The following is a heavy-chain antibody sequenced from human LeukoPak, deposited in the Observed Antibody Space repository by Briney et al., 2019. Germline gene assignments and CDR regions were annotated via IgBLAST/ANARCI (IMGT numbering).Heavy chain of an antibody. D-gene: IGHD1-26*01. CDR2: IIPIFGTA. J-gene: IGHJ4*02. Sequence: ASVKVSCKASGGTFSSYAIIWVRQAPGQGLEWMEGIIPIFGTANYAQKFQGRVTITTDESTRTAYMELSSLRSEDTAVYYCARSRYSGSYFYYFDYWGQGTLVTVSS. V-gene: IGHV1-69*05. CDR3: ARSRYSGSYFYYFDY. CDR1: GGTFSSYA.